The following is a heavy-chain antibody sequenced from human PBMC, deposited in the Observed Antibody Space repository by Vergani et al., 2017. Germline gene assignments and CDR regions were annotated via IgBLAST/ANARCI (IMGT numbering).Heavy chain of an antibody. J-gene: IGHJ4*02. CDR3: ARHGGSGNFYHLFDS. V-gene: IGHV4-39*01. CDR1: GGSISSGSYY. Sequence: QVQLQESGPGLVKPSETLSLTCTVSGGSISSGSYYWGWIRQPPGKSLEWIGSIYYSGLTYYNPSLKSRVAISVDTSKNQFSLKLNSVTAADTALYYCARHGGSGNFYHLFDSWGQGTLVTVSS. D-gene: IGHD3-10*01. CDR2: IYYSGLT.